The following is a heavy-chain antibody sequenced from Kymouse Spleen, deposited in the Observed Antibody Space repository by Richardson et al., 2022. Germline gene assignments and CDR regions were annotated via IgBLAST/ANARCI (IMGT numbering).Heavy chain of an antibody. V-gene: IGHV3-23*04. Sequence: EVQLVESGGGLVQPGGSLRLSCAASGFTFSSYAMSWVRQAPGKGLEWVSAISGSGGSTYYADSVKGRFTISRDNSKNTLYLQMNSLRAEDTAVYYCAKALYYDILTGYPSNWFDPWGQGTLVTVSS. CDR1: GFTFSSYA. J-gene: IGHJ5*02. CDR2: ISGSGGST. D-gene: IGHD3-9*01. CDR3: AKALYYDILTGYPSNWFDP.